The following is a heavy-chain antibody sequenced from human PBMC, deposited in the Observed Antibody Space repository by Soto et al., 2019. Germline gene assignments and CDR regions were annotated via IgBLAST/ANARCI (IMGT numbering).Heavy chain of an antibody. J-gene: IGHJ6*02. D-gene: IGHD6-13*01. CDR3: AKDGQLRTYYYYGMDV. Sequence: GGSLRLSCAASGFTFSSYGMHWVRQAPGKGLEWVAVISYDGSNKYYADSVKGRFTISRDNSKNTLYLQMNSLRAEDTAVYYCAKDGQLRTYYYYGMDVWGQGTTVTVSS. CDR2: ISYDGSNK. CDR1: GFTFSSYG. V-gene: IGHV3-30*18.